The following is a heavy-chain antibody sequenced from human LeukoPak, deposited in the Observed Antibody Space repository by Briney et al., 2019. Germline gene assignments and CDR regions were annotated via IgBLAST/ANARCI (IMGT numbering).Heavy chain of an antibody. Sequence: SETLSLTCSVSGGSISSFYCSWIRQPPGKGLEWIGYTSYSGNTNYNPSLKSRVTMSVDTSRKQFSLTLTSVTSADTAAYYCTRAPRKAWFDPWGQGTLVTVSS. CDR2: TSYSGNT. CDR3: TRAPRKAWFDP. D-gene: IGHD1-14*01. J-gene: IGHJ5*02. V-gene: IGHV4-59*01. CDR1: GGSISSFY.